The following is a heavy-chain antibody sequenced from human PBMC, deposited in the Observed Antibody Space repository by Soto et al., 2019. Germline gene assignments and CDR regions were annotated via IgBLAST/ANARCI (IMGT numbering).Heavy chain of an antibody. J-gene: IGHJ5*02. Sequence: GGSLRLSCAASGFTFSSYEMNWVRQAPGKGLEWVSYISSSGSTIYYADSVKGRFTISRDNAKNSLYLQMDSLRAEDTAVYYCARRPLRADRRPWFDPRGHGTLVDVST. V-gene: IGHV3-48*03. CDR1: GFTFSSYE. D-gene: IGHD6-6*01. CDR2: ISSSGSTI. CDR3: ARRPLRADRRPWFDP.